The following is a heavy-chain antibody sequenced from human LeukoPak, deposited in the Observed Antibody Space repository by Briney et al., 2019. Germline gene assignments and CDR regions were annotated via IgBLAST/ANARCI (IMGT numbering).Heavy chain of an antibody. CDR2: LSGSGITT. Sequence: GGSLRLSCAASGFTFSNSAMSWVRQAPGKGLEWVSTLSGSGITTYYADSVKGRFTISRDNSKNTLYLQLNSLRAEDTAVYYCAKGIYSSGWSYFDYWGHGTLVTVSS. CDR1: GFTFSNSA. J-gene: IGHJ4*01. D-gene: IGHD6-19*01. CDR3: AKGIYSSGWSYFDY. V-gene: IGHV3-23*01.